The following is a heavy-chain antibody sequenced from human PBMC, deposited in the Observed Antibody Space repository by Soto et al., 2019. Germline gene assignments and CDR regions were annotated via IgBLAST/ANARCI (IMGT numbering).Heavy chain of an antibody. CDR2: ISGSGGST. Sequence: GGSLRLSCAASGFTFSSYAMSWVRQAPGKGLEWVSAISGSGGSTYYADSVKGRFTISRDNSKNTLYLQMNSLRAEDTAVYYCAKEGYDSSGYYLVFDYWGQGTMVTVSS. J-gene: IGHJ4*02. V-gene: IGHV3-23*01. CDR1: GFTFSSYA. D-gene: IGHD3-22*01. CDR3: AKEGYDSSGYYLVFDY.